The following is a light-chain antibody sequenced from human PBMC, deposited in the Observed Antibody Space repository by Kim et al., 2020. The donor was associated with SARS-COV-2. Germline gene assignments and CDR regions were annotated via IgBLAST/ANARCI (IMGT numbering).Light chain of an antibody. CDR3: QQRRDGYT. CDR2: DAS. V-gene: IGKV3-11*01. Sequence: LSWSPGERATLSCSASQSVGKYLGWYQQKPGQAPRLLISDASDRATDIPARFSGSGSGTDFTLTISSLEPEDFAVYYCQQRRDGYTFGQGTKLEI. CDR1: QSVGKY. J-gene: IGKJ2*01.